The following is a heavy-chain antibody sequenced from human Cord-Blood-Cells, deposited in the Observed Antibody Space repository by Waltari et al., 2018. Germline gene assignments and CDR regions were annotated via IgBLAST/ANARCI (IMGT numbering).Heavy chain of an antibody. D-gene: IGHD6-6*01. V-gene: IGHV4-61*09. CDR2: IDTSGST. CDR1: GGSISSGSYY. Sequence: QVQLQESGPGLVKPSQTLSLTCTVSGGSISSGSYYWSWIRQPAGKGLEWIWYIDTSGSTNYNTSLESRVTISVDTSKIQFSLKLSSVTAADTAVYYCARGGIAARPNWFDPWGQGTLVTVSS. J-gene: IGHJ5*02. CDR3: ARGGIAARPNWFDP.